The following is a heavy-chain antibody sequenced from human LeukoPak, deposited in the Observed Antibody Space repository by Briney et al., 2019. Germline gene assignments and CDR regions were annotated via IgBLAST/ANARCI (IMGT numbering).Heavy chain of an antibody. V-gene: IGHV3-74*01. D-gene: IGHD6-13*01. CDR3: ARDQYSSTWYRGAFDV. CDR1: GFTFTTSW. Sequence: PGGSLRLSCAASGFTFTTSWMHWFRQAPGKGLVWVSRIESDGTSTTYADSVKGRFTISRDNAKNTLHLQMNSLRAEDTAVYYCARDQYSSTWYRGAFDVWGQGTMVSVSS. J-gene: IGHJ3*01. CDR2: IESDGTST.